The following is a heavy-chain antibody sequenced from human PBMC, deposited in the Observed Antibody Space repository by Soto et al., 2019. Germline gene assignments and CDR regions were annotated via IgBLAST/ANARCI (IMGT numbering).Heavy chain of an antibody. CDR2: IDHSGSA. CDR3: AGELGTFYFDH. V-gene: IGHV4-30-4*01. Sequence: QVQLQESGPGLVKPSQTLSLTCTVSAGSIRSGDYYWSGIRQPPGKGLEWFGYIDHSGSAYYNPSLKSRATISIDTANNQFSIKMPSVTAADTAVYYCAGELGTFYFDHWGQGTLVTVSS. D-gene: IGHD7-27*01. CDR1: AGSIRSGDYY. J-gene: IGHJ4*02.